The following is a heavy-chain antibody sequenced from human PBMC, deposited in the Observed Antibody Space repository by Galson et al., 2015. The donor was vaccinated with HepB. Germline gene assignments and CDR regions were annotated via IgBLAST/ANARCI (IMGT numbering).Heavy chain of an antibody. CDR1: GYTFTSYY. Sequence: SVKVSCKASGYTFTSYYMHWVRQAPGQGLKWMGIINPSGGSTSYAQKLQGRVTMTRDTSTSTVYMELSSLRSEDTAVYYCARDESQTGMDVWGQGTTVTVSS. CDR2: INPSGGST. CDR3: ARDESQTGMDV. J-gene: IGHJ6*02. V-gene: IGHV1-46*04.